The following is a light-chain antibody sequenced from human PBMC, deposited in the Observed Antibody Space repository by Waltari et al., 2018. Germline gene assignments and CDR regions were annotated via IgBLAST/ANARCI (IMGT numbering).Light chain of an antibody. V-gene: IGKV3-11*01. CDR3: QHRGHWPPDAT. CDR1: QSVRGY. CDR2: DTS. Sequence: ELVLTQSPATLSLSPGERVTLSCRASQSVRGYIAGYQQKPGQAPRLLIYDTSNRATGLPARFSGSGSGTDFTLTISSLEPEDFAVYYCQHRGHWPPDATFGPGTKVDIK. J-gene: IGKJ3*01.